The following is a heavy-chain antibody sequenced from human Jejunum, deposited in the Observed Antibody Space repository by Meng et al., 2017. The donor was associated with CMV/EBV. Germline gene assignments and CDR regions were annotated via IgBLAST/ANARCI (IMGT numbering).Heavy chain of an antibody. CDR2: IYPGDLDI. CDR3: ARGRLGLGSYYRNWFDS. V-gene: IGHV5-51*01. J-gene: IGHJ5*01. D-gene: IGHD3-10*02. CDR1: TFTSYV. Sequence: TFTSYVIGWVRQTPGKGLEWMGIIYPGDLDIRYSPSFQGQVTISVDKSTSTAYLQWSSLKASDSGMYYCARGRLGLGSYYRNWFDSWGQGTLVTVSS.